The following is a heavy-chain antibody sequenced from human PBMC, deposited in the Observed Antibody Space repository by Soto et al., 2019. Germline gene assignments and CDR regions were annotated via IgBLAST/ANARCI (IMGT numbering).Heavy chain of an antibody. CDR1: GYTFTSYA. Sequence: ASVKVSCKASGYTFTSYAMHWVRQAPGQRLEWMGWINAGNGNTKYAQKFQGRVTMTRDTSASTAYMELRSLRSDDTAVYYCARGVLWFGELLYGYFDYWGQGTLVTVSS. J-gene: IGHJ4*02. D-gene: IGHD3-10*01. V-gene: IGHV1-3*01. CDR2: INAGNGNT. CDR3: ARGVLWFGELLYGYFDY.